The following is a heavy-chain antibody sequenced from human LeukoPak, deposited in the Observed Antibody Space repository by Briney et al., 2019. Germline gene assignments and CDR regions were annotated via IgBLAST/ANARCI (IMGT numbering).Heavy chain of an antibody. V-gene: IGHV3-33*01. CDR2: IWYDGSNK. D-gene: IGHD1-26*01. CDR1: GFTFWSHG. CDR3: AGDRATSYFDY. J-gene: IGHJ4*02. Sequence: TGGSLRLSCAASGFTFWSHGMHWVRQAPGKGLEWVAFIWYDGSNKYYTDSVKGRFTISRDNSKNTLYLQMNSLRAEDTAVYYCAGDRATSYFDYWGQGALVTISS.